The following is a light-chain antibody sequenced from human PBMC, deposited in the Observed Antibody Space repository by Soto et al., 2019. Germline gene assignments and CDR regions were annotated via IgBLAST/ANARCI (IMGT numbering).Light chain of an antibody. CDR3: QSYDSPTYV. J-gene: IGLJ1*01. CDR1: SSNIGAGYD. CDR2: GNS. Sequence: QSVLTQPPSVSGAPGQRVTISCTGSSSNIGAGYDVHWYQQLPGTAPKLLIYGNSNRPSGVPDRFSGSKSGTSASLAITGLQAEDEADYYCQSYDSPTYVFGSGTKLTVL. V-gene: IGLV1-40*01.